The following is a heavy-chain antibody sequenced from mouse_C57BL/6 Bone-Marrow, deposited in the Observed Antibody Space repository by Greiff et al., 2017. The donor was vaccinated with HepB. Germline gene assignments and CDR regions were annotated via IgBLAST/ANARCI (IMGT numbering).Heavy chain of an antibody. CDR2: IYPGDGAT. D-gene: IGHD1-2*01. V-gene: IGHV1-82*01. CDR1: GYALSSSW. J-gene: IGHJ2*01. CDR3: ARVILRLYYFDY. Sequence: VQLQQSGPELVKPGASVKISCKASGYALSSSWMNWVKQRPGKGLEWIGRIYPGDGATNDNGKFKGKATLTADKSSSTADMQLSSLTSEDSAVYFCARVILRLYYFDYWGQGTTLTVSS.